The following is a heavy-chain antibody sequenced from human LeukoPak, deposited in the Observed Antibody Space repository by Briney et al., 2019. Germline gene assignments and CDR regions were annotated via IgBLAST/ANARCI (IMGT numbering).Heavy chain of an antibody. Sequence: SETLSLTCTVSGGSISSGSYYWSWIRQPAGKGLEWIGRIYTSGSTNYNPSFKSRVTISVDTSKNQFSLKLSSVTAADTAVYYCARDSRGYCSSTSCYYYYYYMDVWGKGTTVTVSS. J-gene: IGHJ6*03. CDR3: ARDSRGYCSSTSCYYYYYYMDV. CDR1: GGSISSGSYY. V-gene: IGHV4-61*02. CDR2: IYTSGST. D-gene: IGHD2-2*01.